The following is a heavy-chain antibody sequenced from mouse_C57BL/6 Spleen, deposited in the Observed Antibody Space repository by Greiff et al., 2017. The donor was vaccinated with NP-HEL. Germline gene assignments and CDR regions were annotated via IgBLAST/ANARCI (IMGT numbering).Heavy chain of an antibody. V-gene: IGHV1-50*01. CDR1: GYTFTSYW. D-gene: IGHD1-1*01. CDR3: ARRGITTEAMDY. CDR2: IDPSDSYT. Sequence: VQLQQPGAELVKPGASVKLSCKASGYTFTSYWMQWVKQRPGQGLEWIGEIDPSDSYTNSNQKFKGKATLTVDTSSSTAYMQLSSLTYEDSAVYYCARRGITTEAMDYWGQGTSVTVSS. J-gene: IGHJ4*01.